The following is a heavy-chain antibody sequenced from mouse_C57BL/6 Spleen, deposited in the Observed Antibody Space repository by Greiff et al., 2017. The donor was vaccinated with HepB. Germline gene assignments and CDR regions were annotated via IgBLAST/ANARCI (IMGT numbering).Heavy chain of an antibody. CDR3: ARGGLYYDYDWFAY. CDR1: GYAFSSSW. V-gene: IGHV1-82*01. Sequence: VMLVESGPELVKPGASVKISCKASGYAFSSSWMNWVKQRPGKGLEWIGRIYPGDGDTNYNGKFKGKATLTADKSSSTAYMQLSSLTSEDSAVYFCARGGLYYDYDWFAYWGQGTLVTVSA. J-gene: IGHJ3*01. CDR2: IYPGDGDT. D-gene: IGHD2-4*01.